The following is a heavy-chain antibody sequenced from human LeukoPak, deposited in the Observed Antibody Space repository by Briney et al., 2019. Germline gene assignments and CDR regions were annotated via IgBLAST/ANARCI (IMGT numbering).Heavy chain of an antibody. V-gene: IGHV4-39*01. CDR2: ISYSGST. J-gene: IGHJ4*02. Sequence: PSETLSLTCTVSGGSISSGTYYWNWIRQPPGKGLEWIGSISYSGSTNCNPSLKSRVTMSVDTSKNQFSLNLTSVTAADTAVYYCARRGTTVVVDYWGQGTLVIVSS. CDR3: ARRGTTVVVDY. D-gene: IGHD1-7*01. CDR1: GGSISSGTYY.